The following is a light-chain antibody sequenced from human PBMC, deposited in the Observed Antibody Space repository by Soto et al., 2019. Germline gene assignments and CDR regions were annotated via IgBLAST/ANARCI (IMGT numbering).Light chain of an antibody. CDR2: DAS. CDR3: QQYNSSLIN. J-gene: IGKJ5*01. CDR1: QSISSW. V-gene: IGKV1-5*01. Sequence: DIQMTQSPSTLSASVGDRVTITCRASQSISSWLAWYQQKPGKAPKLLIYDASSLESGVPSRFRGSGSGTEFTLTISSLQPDDFASYYCQQYNSSLINFGQGTRLEIK.